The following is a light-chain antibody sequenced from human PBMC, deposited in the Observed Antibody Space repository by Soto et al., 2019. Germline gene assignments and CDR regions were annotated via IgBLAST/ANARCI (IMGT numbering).Light chain of an antibody. V-gene: IGLV2-23*01. CDR1: SSDVGNYNL. CDR2: EGS. CDR3: CSYARSTTDD. Sequence: QSVLTQPASVSGSPGQSITISCTGTSSDVGNYNLVSWYQQHPGKAPKLMIYEGSKRPSGVSNRFSGSKSGNTASLTISGLQAEDEADYYCCSYARSTTDDFGTGTKVTVL. J-gene: IGLJ1*01.